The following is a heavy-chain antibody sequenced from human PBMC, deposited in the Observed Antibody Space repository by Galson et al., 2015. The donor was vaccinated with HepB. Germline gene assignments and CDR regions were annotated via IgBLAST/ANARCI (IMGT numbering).Heavy chain of an antibody. D-gene: IGHD3-9*01. CDR3: ARDRGRTGYYDDHYYYGMDV. Sequence: SLRLSCAASGITFSSHGMHWVRQAPGKGLEWVAVIWYAGGEKDYADSVKGRFTISRDNFKNTVYLQMNSLRMEDTAVYYCARDRGRTGYYDDHYYYGMDVWGQGTTVTVSS. V-gene: IGHV3-33*08. CDR2: IWYAGGEK. CDR1: GITFSSHG. J-gene: IGHJ6*02.